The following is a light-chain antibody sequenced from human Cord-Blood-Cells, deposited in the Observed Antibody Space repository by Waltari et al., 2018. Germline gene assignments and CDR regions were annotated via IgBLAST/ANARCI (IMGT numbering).Light chain of an antibody. CDR1: QSISIY. V-gene: IGKV1-39*01. CDR2: AAS. CDR3: EQSYSTPWT. Sequence: DIQLTQSPSSLSASVLDSVTITCRASQSISIYLNWYQQKPWKAPTHLIYAASTVQIGVPTRFSRSGSGTDFTLSISSPQPGDFETYYTEQSYSTPWTFGEKTNVEIK. J-gene: IGKJ1*01.